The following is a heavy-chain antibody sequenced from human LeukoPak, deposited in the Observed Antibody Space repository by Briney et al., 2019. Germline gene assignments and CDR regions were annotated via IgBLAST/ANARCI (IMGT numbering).Heavy chain of an antibody. CDR2: INHSGST. D-gene: IGHD3-22*01. V-gene: IGHV4-34*01. CDR3: ARQESRNYYFEGLDY. CDR1: GGSFSGYY. J-gene: IGHJ4*02. Sequence: SETLSLTCAVYGGSFSGYYWNWIRQPPGKGLEWIGEINHSGSTNYNPSLKSRVTISVDTSKNQFSLRLSSVTAADTAVYSCARQESRNYYFEGLDYWGQGTLVTVSS.